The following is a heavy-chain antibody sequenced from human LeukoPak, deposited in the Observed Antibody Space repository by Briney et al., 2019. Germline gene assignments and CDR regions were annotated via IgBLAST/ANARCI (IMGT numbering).Heavy chain of an antibody. V-gene: IGHV1-8*01. CDR1: GNTFTSYD. CDR3: ARGSGSYYPYYYYYMDV. Sequence: ASVKVSCKASGNTFTSYDINWVRQATGQGLEWMGWMNPNSGNTGYAQKFQGRVTMTRNTSISTAYMELSSLRSEDTAVYYCARGSGSYYPYYYYYMDVWGKGTTVTVSS. CDR2: MNPNSGNT. D-gene: IGHD3-10*01. J-gene: IGHJ6*03.